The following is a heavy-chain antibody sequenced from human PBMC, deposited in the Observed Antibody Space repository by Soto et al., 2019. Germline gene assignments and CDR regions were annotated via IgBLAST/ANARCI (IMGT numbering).Heavy chain of an antibody. V-gene: IGHV4-4*02. Sequence: SEPLSLTSAVSGASISISNWWSWVRQPPGKGLEWIGEIYHSGSTNYNPSLKSRVTISVDKSKNQFSLKLSSVTAADTAVYYCARTNTAMVRGWFDPWGQGTLVTVSS. CDR1: GASISISNW. J-gene: IGHJ5*02. CDR3: ARTNTAMVRGWFDP. D-gene: IGHD5-18*01. CDR2: IYHSGST.